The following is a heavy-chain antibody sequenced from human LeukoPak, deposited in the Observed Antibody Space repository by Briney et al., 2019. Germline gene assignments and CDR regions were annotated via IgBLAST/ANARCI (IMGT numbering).Heavy chain of an antibody. J-gene: IGHJ5*02. Sequence: SQTLSLTCAISGDSVSSNSAAWNWIRQSPSRGLEWLGRTYYRSKWYNDYAVSVKSRITINPDTSKNQFSLQLNSVTPEDTAAYYCAAEEGSDYDPRFDPWGQGTLVTVSS. CDR3: AAEEGSDYDPRFDP. V-gene: IGHV6-1*01. CDR1: GDSVSSNSAA. CDR2: TYYRSKWYN. D-gene: IGHD3-3*01.